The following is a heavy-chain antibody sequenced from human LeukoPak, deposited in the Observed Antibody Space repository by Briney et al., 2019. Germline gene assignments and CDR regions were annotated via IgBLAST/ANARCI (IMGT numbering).Heavy chain of an antibody. Sequence: GGSLRLSCAASGFTFSDSSIHWVRQASGKGLEWIGLMEKELNGYATAYAASVRGRFTISRDDSQNTAYLQMDSLKTEDTALHYCTRDSGTYNWLDPWGQGTLVTVSS. J-gene: IGHJ5*02. CDR1: GFTFSDSS. V-gene: IGHV3-73*01. D-gene: IGHD1-26*01. CDR3: TRDSGTYNWLDP. CDR2: MEKELNGYAT.